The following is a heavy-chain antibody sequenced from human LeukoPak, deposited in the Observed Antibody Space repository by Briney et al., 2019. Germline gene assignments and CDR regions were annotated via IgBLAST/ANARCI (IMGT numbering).Heavy chain of an antibody. D-gene: IGHD3-22*01. Sequence: SETLSLTWSVSGGSISSSSYYWGWIRQPPGKGLEWIGSIYYSGSTYYNPSLKSRVTISVDTSKNQCSLKLSSVTAADTAVYYCARLDMIVVVTFDYWGQGTLVTVSA. CDR1: GGSISSSSYY. CDR3: ARLDMIVVVTFDY. V-gene: IGHV4-39*01. CDR2: IYYSGST. J-gene: IGHJ4*02.